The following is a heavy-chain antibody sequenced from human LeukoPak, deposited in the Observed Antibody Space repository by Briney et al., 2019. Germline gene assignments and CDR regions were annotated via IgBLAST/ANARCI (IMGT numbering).Heavy chain of an antibody. CDR3: ARDYCSGPKCYFIDY. D-gene: IGHD2-15*01. Sequence: WGSLRLSCAASGFTFSNYSMNWVRKGPGKGLEWVSYITSSSTVYYAGSVKGRFTISRDNAKNSLFLQMNSLRAEDTAVYYCARDYCSGPKCYFIDYWGQGALVTVSS. CDR2: ITSSSTV. V-gene: IGHV3-48*04. CDR1: GFTFSNYS. J-gene: IGHJ4*02.